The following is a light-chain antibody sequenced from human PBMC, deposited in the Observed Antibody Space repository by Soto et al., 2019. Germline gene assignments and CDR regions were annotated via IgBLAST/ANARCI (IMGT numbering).Light chain of an antibody. CDR3: CSYAGSPTWV. V-gene: IGLV2-23*01. J-gene: IGLJ3*02. CDR1: SSDVGSYNL. CDR2: EGT. Sequence: QSALTQPASLSGSPGQSITISCTATSSDVGSYNLVSWYQHQPGKAPKLMIYEGTKRPSRVSNRFSGSKSGNTASLTISGLQAEDDADYYCCSYAGSPTWVFGGGTKLTVL.